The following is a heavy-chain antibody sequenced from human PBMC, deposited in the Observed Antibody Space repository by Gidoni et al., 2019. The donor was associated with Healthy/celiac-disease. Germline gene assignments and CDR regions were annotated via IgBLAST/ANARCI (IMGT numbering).Heavy chain of an antibody. CDR1: GGSLSSSSYY. CDR2: IYYSGST. D-gene: IGHD5-12*01. CDR3: ARQSGLRKWFDP. V-gene: IGHV4-39*01. J-gene: IGHJ5*02. Sequence: QLQLQESGPGLVKPSETLSLTCTVSGGSLSSSSYYWGWSRQPPGKGLEWIGSIYYSGSTYYNPSLKSRVTISVDTSKNQCSLKLSSVTAADTAVYYCARQSGLRKWFDPWGQGTLVTVSS.